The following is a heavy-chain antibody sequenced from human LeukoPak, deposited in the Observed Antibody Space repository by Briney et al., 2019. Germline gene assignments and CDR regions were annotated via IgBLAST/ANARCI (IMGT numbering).Heavy chain of an antibody. D-gene: IGHD5-18*01. CDR3: TRQVDTSMARPDY. CDR2: ISTYNYNI. V-gene: IGHV1-18*01. Sequence: ASVIVSSKTTGHTFTIYGVSWVRRAPGQRHEWRGWISTYNYNIIYAQMFRGRVTLPKDTSSSTVSMDWRGQRFDHPAISYFTRQVDTSMARPDYWGQGTLVGVSS. J-gene: IGHJ4*02. CDR1: GHTFTIYG.